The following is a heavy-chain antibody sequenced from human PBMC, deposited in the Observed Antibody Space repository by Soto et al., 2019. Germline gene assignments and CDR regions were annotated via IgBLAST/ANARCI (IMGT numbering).Heavy chain of an antibody. CDR1: GFTSSSYG. CDR3: ARSLNYDYVWGSYNGMDV. J-gene: IGHJ6*02. CDR2: IWYDGSNK. D-gene: IGHD3-16*01. V-gene: IGHV3-33*01. Sequence: GGSLRLSCAASGFTSSSYGMHWVRQAPGKGLEWVAVIWYDGSNKYYADSVKGRFTISRDNSKTTLYLQMNILRAEDTAVYYCARSLNYDYVWGSYNGMDVWGQGTTVTVSS.